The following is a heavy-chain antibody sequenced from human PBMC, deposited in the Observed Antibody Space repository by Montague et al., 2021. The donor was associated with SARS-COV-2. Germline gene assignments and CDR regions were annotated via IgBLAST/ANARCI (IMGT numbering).Heavy chain of an antibody. J-gene: IGHJ5*02. CDR3: ARALYCSGGSCYPNWFDP. CDR1: GGSISSYY. V-gene: IGHV4-59*01. D-gene: IGHD2-15*01. Sequence: SETLSLTCTVSGGSISSYYRSWIRQPPGKGLEWIGYIYYSGSTNYNPSLKSRVTISVDTSKNQFSLKLSSVTAADTAVYYCARALYCSGGSCYPNWFDPWGQGTLVTVSS. CDR2: IYYSGST.